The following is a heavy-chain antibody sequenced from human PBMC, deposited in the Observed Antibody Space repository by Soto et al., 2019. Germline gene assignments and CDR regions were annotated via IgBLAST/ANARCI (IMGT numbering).Heavy chain of an antibody. CDR2: IYYSGST. Sequence: ETLSLTCTVSGGSISRYYWSWIRQPPGKGLEWIGYIYYSGSTNYNPSLKSRVTISVDTSKNQFSLKLSSVTAADTAVYYCAREGSSTSDAFDSWGQGTMVIVSS. CDR3: AREGSSTSDAFDS. J-gene: IGHJ3*02. V-gene: IGHV4-59*01. D-gene: IGHD2-2*01. CDR1: GGSISRYY.